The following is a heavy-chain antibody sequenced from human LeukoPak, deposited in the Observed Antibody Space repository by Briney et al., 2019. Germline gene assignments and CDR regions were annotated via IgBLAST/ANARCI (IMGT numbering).Heavy chain of an antibody. CDR2: ISAYNGNT. D-gene: IGHD3-10*01. CDR1: GYTFSKYA. CDR3: ARDLRGYYYYMDV. V-gene: IGHV1-18*01. J-gene: IGHJ6*03. Sequence: ASVKVSCKASGYTFSKYAVSWVRQAPGQGLEWMGWISAYNGNTNYAQKLQGRVTMTTDTSTSTAYMELRSLRSDDTAVYYCARDLRGYYYYMDVWGKGTTVTVSS.